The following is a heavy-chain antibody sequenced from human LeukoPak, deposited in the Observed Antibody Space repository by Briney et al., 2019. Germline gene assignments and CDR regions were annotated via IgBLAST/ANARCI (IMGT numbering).Heavy chain of an antibody. V-gene: IGHV4-59*12. CDR1: GGSISSYY. J-gene: IGHJ4*02. CDR3: ARVAVGPTSYYFDY. D-gene: IGHD1-26*01. CDR2: IYYSGST. Sequence: SETLSLTCTVSGGSISSYYWSWIRQPPGKGLEWIGYIYYSGSTNYNPSLKSRVSMSVETSKNQFSLKLRYVTAADTAVYYCARVAVGPTSYYFDYWGQGTLVTVSS.